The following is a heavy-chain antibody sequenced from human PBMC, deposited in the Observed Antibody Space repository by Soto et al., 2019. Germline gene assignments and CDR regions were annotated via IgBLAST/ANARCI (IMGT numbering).Heavy chain of an antibody. CDR3: ARDKITGLFDY. J-gene: IGHJ4*02. D-gene: IGHD2-8*02. CDR1: GGSISSGGYS. Sequence: PSETLSLTCAVSGGSISSGGYSWNWIRQPPGKGLEWIGYIYDSGSTYYNPSLKSRVTISVDTSKNQFSLKLTSVTAADTAVYYCARDKITGLFDYWGQGTLVTVSS. CDR2: IYDSGST. V-gene: IGHV4-30-2*01.